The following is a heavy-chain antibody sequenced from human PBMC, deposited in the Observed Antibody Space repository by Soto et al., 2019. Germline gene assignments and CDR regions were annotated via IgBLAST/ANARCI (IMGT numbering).Heavy chain of an antibody. V-gene: IGHV3-15*07. CDR3: TTDSRTTLPEIRFDY. Sequence: GGSMRLSCAAAGGPCNDVWINWVSKVQGKGLEWVGRVKSKADGGSGDYAAPVKGRFVVSRDDSKDIVYLQMNSLKIEDTGVYYCTTDSRTTLPEIRFDYWGHGTQVTVSS. CDR1: GGPCNDVW. D-gene: IGHD1-26*01. CDR2: VKSKADGGSG. J-gene: IGHJ4*01.